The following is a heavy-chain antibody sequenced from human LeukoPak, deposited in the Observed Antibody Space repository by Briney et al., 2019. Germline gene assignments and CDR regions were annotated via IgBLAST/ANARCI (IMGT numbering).Heavy chain of an antibody. D-gene: IGHD7-27*01. Sequence: GGSLRLSCAASGFTFSSYGMHWVRQAPGKGLEWVAFIRYDGSNKYYADSVKGRFTISRDNAKNTLYLQMNSLRAEDTAVYYCASPGVPIIYDAFDIWGQGTMVTVSS. CDR2: IRYDGSNK. V-gene: IGHV3-30*02. CDR1: GFTFSSYG. CDR3: ASPGVPIIYDAFDI. J-gene: IGHJ3*02.